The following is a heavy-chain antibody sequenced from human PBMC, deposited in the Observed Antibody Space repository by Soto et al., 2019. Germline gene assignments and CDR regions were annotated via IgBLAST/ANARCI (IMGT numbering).Heavy chain of an antibody. Sequence: EVQLLESGGGLVQPGGSLRLSCAASGFTFSSYAMSWVRQAPGKGLEWVSAISGSGGSTYYADSVKGRFTISRDNSKNTLHLQMNSLRAEDTAVYYCAKDGYSGSGSTYYYYYYMDVWGKGTTVTVSS. CDR3: AKDGYSGSGSTYYYYYYMDV. CDR2: ISGSGGST. D-gene: IGHD3-10*01. CDR1: GFTFSSYA. V-gene: IGHV3-23*01. J-gene: IGHJ6*03.